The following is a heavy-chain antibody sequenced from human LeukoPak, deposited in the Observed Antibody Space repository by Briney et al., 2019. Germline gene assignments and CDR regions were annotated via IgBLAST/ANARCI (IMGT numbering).Heavy chain of an antibody. D-gene: IGHD4-17*01. CDR1: GGTFSSYA. J-gene: IGHJ5*02. CDR3: ARGMTTVATWWFDP. V-gene: IGHV1-69*04. CDR2: IIPIFGIA. Sequence: ASVKVSCEASGGTFSSYAISRVRQAPGQGLEWMGRIIPIFGIANYAQKFQGRVTITADKSTSTAYMELSSLRSEDTAVYYCARGMTTVATWWFDPWGQGTLVTVSS.